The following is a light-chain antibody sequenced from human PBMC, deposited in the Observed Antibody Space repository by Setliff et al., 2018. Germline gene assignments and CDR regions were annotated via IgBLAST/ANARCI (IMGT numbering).Light chain of an antibody. CDR2: DVS. V-gene: IGLV2-14*03. CDR3: SSYSTRTSLDV. CDR1: SSDIGAYDY. Sequence: QSVLAQPASVSGSPGQSITIYCIGSSSDIGAYDYVAWYQQHPGKAPKLMLYDVSHRPSGVSHRFSASKSGDTASLTISGLQVEDEADYYCSSYSTRTSLDVFGTGTKVTVL. J-gene: IGLJ1*01.